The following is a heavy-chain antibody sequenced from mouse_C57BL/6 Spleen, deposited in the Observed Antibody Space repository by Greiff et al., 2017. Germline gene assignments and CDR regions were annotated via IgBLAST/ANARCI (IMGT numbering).Heavy chain of an antibody. CDR3: ARGGYYEAMDD. CDR1: GYTFTDYY. J-gene: IGHJ4*01. V-gene: IGHV1-76*01. D-gene: IGHD2-3*01. CDR2: LYPGSGNT. Sequence: QVQLQQSGAELVRPGASVKLSCKASGYTFTDYYINWVKQRPGQGLEWIARLYPGSGNTYYNEKFKGKATLTAEKSSSTAYMQLSSLTSEDSAVYFCARGGYYEAMDDWGQGTSVTVSS.